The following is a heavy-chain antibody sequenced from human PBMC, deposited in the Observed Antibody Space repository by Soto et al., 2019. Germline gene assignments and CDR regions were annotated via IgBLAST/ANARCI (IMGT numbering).Heavy chain of an antibody. J-gene: IGHJ6*02. V-gene: IGHV4-59*01. CDR2: IYYSGST. CDR1: GGSISSYY. CDR3: ARDRRNLRFLEWLPGGIDV. D-gene: IGHD3-3*01. Sequence: SETLSLTCTVSGGSISSYYWSWIRQPPGKGLEWIGYIYYSGSTNYNPSPKSRVTISVDTSKNQFSLKLSSVTAADTAVYYCARDRRNLRFLEWLPGGIDVWGQGTTVTVSS.